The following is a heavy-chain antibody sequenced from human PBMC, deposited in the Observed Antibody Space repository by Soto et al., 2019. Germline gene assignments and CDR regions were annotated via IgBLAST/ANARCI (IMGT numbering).Heavy chain of an antibody. V-gene: IGHV1-69*05. Sequence: QVQLVQSGAEVKKPGSSVKVSCKASGGTFSSYAISWVRQAPGQGLEWMGGIIPIFGTANYAQKFQGRVTXTXDVXTSTAYMELSSLRSEDTAVYYCSCSGGSYENWFDPWGQGTLVTVSS. CDR3: SCSGGSYENWFDP. J-gene: IGHJ5*02. D-gene: IGHD2-15*01. CDR2: IIPIFGTA. CDR1: GGTFSSYA.